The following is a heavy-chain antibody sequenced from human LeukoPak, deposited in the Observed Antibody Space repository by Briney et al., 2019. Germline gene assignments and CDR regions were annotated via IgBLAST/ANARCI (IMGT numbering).Heavy chain of an antibody. J-gene: IGHJ4*02. CDR2: IKEDASEK. D-gene: IGHD3-3*01. Sequence: GGSLRLSCAASGFTFSSYWMSWVRQAPGKGLEWVANIKEDASEKYYVDSVKGRFTISRDNAKNSLHLQMNSLRVEDTAVYFCARYRIGYGYWGQGTLVTVSS. CDR3: ARYRIGYGY. V-gene: IGHV3-7*01. CDR1: GFTFSSYW.